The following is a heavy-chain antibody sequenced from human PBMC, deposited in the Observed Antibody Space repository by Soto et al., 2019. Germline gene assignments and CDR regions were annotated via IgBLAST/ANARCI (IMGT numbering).Heavy chain of an antibody. Sequence: LYCAASVVTFSSYSMNWVRQAPGKGLEWVSSISSGSSYIYYADSVKGRFTISRDNAKKSLYLQMNSLRAEDTAVYYCARENSSSSFDAFDIWGQGTMVTVSS. V-gene: IGHV3-21*01. CDR1: VVTFSSYS. J-gene: IGHJ3*02. CDR3: ARENSSSSFDAFDI. CDR2: ISSGSSYI. D-gene: IGHD6-6*01.